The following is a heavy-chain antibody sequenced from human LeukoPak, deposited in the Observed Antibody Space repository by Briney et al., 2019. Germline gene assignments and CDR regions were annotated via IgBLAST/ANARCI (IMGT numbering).Heavy chain of an antibody. Sequence: GRSLRLSCVASGFTFSSYGMHWVRQAPGKGLEWVAVISYDGSNKYYADSVKGRFTISRDNSKNTLYLQMNSLRAEDTAVYYCAKGRTVTTYSSPSGYWGQGTLVTVSS. J-gene: IGHJ4*02. CDR1: GFTFSSYG. CDR3: AKGRTVTTYSSPSGY. D-gene: IGHD4-17*01. V-gene: IGHV3-30*18. CDR2: ISYDGSNK.